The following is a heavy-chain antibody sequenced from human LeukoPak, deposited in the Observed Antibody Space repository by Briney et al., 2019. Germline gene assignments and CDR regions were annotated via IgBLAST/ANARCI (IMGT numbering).Heavy chain of an antibody. V-gene: IGHV5-10-1*01. Sequence: GESLKISCKGSGYSFTSYWISWVRQMPGKGLEWMGRIDPSDSYTNYSPSFQGHVTISADKSISTAYLQWSSLKASDTAMYYCATGGIVDQRLDYWGQGTLVTVSS. CDR3: ATGGIVDQRLDY. CDR1: GYSFTSYW. CDR2: IDPSDSYT. D-gene: IGHD1-26*01. J-gene: IGHJ4*02.